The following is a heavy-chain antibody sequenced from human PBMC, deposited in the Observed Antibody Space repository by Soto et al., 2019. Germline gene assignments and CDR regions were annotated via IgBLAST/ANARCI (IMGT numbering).Heavy chain of an antibody. CDR2: ISAGGST. Sequence: GGSLRLPCTASGFTLSDYAMSWVRQPPGKGLEWVSVISAGGSTYYADAVKGRFTVSRANSKNTLYLQMNRLRAQDTAVYSCGNFPLGGGSPRCYTEGFDFWGQGTMVTVSS. CDR1: GFTLSDYA. D-gene: IGHD2-2*01. CDR3: GNFPLGGGSPRCYTEGFDF. J-gene: IGHJ4*02. V-gene: IGHV3-23*01.